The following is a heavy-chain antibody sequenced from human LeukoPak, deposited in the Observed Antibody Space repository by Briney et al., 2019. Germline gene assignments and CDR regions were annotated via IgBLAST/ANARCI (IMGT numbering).Heavy chain of an antibody. Sequence: SETLSLTCTVSGGSISSSSYYWGWIRQPPGKGLEWIGSIYHSGSTYYNPSLKSRVTISVDTSKNQFSLKLSSVTAADTAVYYCARGQVGYSYGHPEEYYYYYMDVWGKGTTVTISS. D-gene: IGHD5-18*01. CDR2: IYHSGST. CDR3: ARGQVGYSYGHPEEYYYYYMDV. CDR1: GGSISSSSYY. J-gene: IGHJ6*03. V-gene: IGHV4-39*07.